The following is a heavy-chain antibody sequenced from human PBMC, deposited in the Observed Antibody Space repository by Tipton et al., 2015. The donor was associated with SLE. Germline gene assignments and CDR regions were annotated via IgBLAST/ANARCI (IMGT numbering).Heavy chain of an antibody. CDR1: GGSMRSPYY. CDR3: SRAGGGDSNWFDP. J-gene: IGHJ5*02. V-gene: IGHV4-39*07. Sequence: TLSLTCIVSGGSMRSPYYWGWRRQSPEKGLEWIGSMYYSGSTYYNPSLKSRVTISVDTSKNQFSLKQSSVTAADTAVYYCSRAGGGDSNWFDPWVQGTLVTVSS. D-gene: IGHD2-21*01. CDR2: MYYSGST.